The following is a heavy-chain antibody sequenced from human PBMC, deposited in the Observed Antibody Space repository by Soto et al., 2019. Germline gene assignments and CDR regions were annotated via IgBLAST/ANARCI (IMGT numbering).Heavy chain of an antibody. CDR2: IYGGGTT. CDR3: VQTTGWPGFDF. Sequence: EVQLVESGGGLIQPGGSLRLSCAASGFAVSSKYMTWVRQAPGKGLEWVSLIYGGGTTNYADSVKGRFTISRDTCKNTLYLQMNSLSAEDTAVYYCVQTTGWPGFDFWGQGTLVTVSS. CDR1: GFAVSSKY. V-gene: IGHV3-53*01. J-gene: IGHJ4*02. D-gene: IGHD6-19*01.